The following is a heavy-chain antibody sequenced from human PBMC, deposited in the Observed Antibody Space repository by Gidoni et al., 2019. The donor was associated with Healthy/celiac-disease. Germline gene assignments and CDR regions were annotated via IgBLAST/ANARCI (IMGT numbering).Heavy chain of an antibody. V-gene: IGHV1-46*01. D-gene: IGHD2-15*01. CDR1: GYTFTSYY. J-gene: IGHJ4*02. CDR3: ARDPPCSGGSCYRELFDY. CDR2: INPSGGST. Sequence: QVQLVQSGAEVKKPGASVKVSCKASGYTFTSYYMHWVRQAPGQGLEWMGIINPSGGSTSYAQKFQGRVTMTRDTSTSTVYMELSSLRSEDTAVYYCARDPPCSGGSCYRELFDYWGQGTLVTVSS.